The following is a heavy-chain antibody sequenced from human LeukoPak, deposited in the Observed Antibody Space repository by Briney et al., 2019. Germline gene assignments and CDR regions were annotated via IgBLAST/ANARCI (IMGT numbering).Heavy chain of an antibody. Sequence: SEILSLTCAVYGGSFSGYYWSWIRQPPGKGLEWIGEINHSGSTNYNPSLKSRVTISVDTSKNQFSLKLSSVTAADTAVYYCARGRPWFDYWGQGTLVTVSS. CDR3: ARGRPWFDY. J-gene: IGHJ4*02. V-gene: IGHV4-34*01. CDR1: GGSFSGYY. CDR2: INHSGST.